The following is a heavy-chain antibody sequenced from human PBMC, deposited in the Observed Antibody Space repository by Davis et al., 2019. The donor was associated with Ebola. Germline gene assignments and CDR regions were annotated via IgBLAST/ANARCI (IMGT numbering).Heavy chain of an antibody. CDR3: ARDGPHHDLDY. CDR2: IASDGSPQ. Sequence: PGGSLRLSCAASGFTFSSYGMHWVRQAPGKGLEWVCFIASDGSPQKYADSVQGRFTISRESSKNILYLQINNLRAEDTSIYFCARDGPHHDLDYWGQGIQVTVSS. D-gene: IGHD1-14*01. CDR1: GFTFSSYG. J-gene: IGHJ4*02. V-gene: IGHV3-30*02.